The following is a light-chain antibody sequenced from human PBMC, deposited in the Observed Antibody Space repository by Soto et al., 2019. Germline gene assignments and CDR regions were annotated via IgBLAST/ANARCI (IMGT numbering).Light chain of an antibody. CDR2: DAS. CDR3: QQRSNWPPYT. J-gene: IGKJ2*01. Sequence: EIVLTQSPATLSLSPGERATLSCRASQSVSSYLAWYQQKPGQGPRLLIYDASNRATGIPARFSGSGSGTDFTLTISSLEPEEFAVNYCQQRSNWPPYTFGQGTKLEIK. V-gene: IGKV3-11*01. CDR1: QSVSSY.